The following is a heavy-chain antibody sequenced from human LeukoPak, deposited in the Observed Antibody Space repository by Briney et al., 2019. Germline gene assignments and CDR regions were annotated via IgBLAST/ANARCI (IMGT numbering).Heavy chain of an antibody. D-gene: IGHD1-26*01. V-gene: IGHV3-48*04. CDR3: ARDLVMSGSYSPPGTTDY. Sequence: GGSLRLPCAASGFTFSHYSMNWVRQAPGKGLEWVSYISSSGSTIYYADSVKGRFTISRDNAKNSLYLQMNSLRAEDTAVYYCARDLVMSGSYSPPGTTDYWGQGTLVTVSS. J-gene: IGHJ4*02. CDR1: GFTFSHYS. CDR2: ISSSGSTI.